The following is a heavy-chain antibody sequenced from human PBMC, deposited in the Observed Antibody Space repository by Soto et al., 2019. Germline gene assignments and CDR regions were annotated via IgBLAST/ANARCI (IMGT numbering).Heavy chain of an antibody. Sequence: EVQLVESGGVVVQPGGSLRLSCAASGFTFDDYTMHWVRQAPGKGLEWVSLISWDGGSTYYADSVKGRFTISRDNNKNYLYLQMNSLRTEDTALYYCAKDTHYTLFPAGMDVWGQGTTVTVSS. J-gene: IGHJ6*02. V-gene: IGHV3-43*01. CDR3: AKDTHYTLFPAGMDV. CDR2: ISWDGGST. CDR1: GFTFDDYT. D-gene: IGHD4-4*01.